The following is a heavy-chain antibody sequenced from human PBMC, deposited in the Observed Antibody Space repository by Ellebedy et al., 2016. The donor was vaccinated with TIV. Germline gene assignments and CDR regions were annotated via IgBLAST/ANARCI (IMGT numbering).Heavy chain of an antibody. CDR1: GFNFTSYG. CDR2: IWFDGSNR. CDR3: ARDHDEPLDV. J-gene: IGHJ6*02. V-gene: IGHV3-33*01. Sequence: GESLKISCAASGFNFTSYGMHWVRQAPGKGLERVAVIWFDGSNRYYPDSVKGRFTISRDNSKNMVYLQMNSLRAEDTAVYYCARDHDEPLDVWGQGTTVTVSS.